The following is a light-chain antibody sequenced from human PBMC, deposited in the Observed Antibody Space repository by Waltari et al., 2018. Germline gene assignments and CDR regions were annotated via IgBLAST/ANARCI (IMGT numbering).Light chain of an antibody. CDR1: QSISSY. CDR3: QQRSKSFT. J-gene: IGKJ3*01. V-gene: IGKV3-11*01. CDR2: DAS. Sequence: EIVLKQSPATLSLSPGDSATLTCRASQSISSYLAWYQQKPGQAPRLLIYDASTRATGSPARCSGSGSVTEFTRTISGLEPEDFAIYYCQQRSKSFTFGPGTKVDMK.